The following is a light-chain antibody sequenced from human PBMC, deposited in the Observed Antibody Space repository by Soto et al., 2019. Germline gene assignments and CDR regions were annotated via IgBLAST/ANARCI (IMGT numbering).Light chain of an antibody. CDR3: SSSTSTSTFV. CDR1: SNDVGGYNY. J-gene: IGLJ1*01. Sequence: LTQPASVSGSPGQSITISCTGTSNDVGGYNYVSWFQQHPGKAPKLLIFEVSNRPSGVSNRFSGSKSGNTASLTISGLQAEDEADYYCSSSTSTSTFVFGTGTKVTVL. CDR2: EVS. V-gene: IGLV2-14*01.